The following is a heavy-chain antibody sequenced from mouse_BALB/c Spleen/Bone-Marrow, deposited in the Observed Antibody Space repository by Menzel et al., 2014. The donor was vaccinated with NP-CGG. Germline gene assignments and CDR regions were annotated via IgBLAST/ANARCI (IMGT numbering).Heavy chain of an antibody. CDR2: IHYTGYT. J-gene: IGHJ2*01. V-gene: IGHV3-1*02. CDR3: TRETTMMTHFDN. D-gene: IGHD2-13*01. CDR1: GYSFTCGYV. Sequence: VQLQQSGPDLVKPSQSLSLTCTVTGYSFTCGYVWWLIRQLRGNLVDLVGFIHYTGYTYYNPSLKSRISITRDTSKNQFFQQLNSVTTEDTTTYYSTRETTMMTHFDNWGQ.